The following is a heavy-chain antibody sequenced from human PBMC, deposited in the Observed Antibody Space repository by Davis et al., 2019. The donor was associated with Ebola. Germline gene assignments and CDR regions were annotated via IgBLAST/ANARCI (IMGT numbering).Heavy chain of an antibody. CDR3: ARDWWGSSSWYAF. V-gene: IGHV1-46*01. J-gene: IGHJ4*02. D-gene: IGHD6-13*01. CDR1: GYTFSDYH. Sequence: ASVQVSCKASGYTFSDYHIHWVRQAPGHGLEWMGKIDPKRESSSYAQKFQGRVSLTRDTSRNTVYMEVNSLRFEDTAVYFCARDWWGSSSWYAFWGQGTLVTVSS. CDR2: IDPKRESS.